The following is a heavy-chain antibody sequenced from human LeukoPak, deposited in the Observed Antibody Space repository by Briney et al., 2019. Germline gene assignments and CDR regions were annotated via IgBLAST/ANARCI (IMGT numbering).Heavy chain of an antibody. V-gene: IGHV3-33*06. D-gene: IGHD1-26*01. J-gene: IGHJ4*02. CDR3: AKDRRQWELLGYFDY. CDR2: IWYDGSNK. Sequence: QPGRSLRLSCAASGLTFSSYGMHWVRQAPGKGLEWVAVIWYDGSNKYYADSVKGRFTIYRDNSKNTLYLQMNSLRAEDTAVYYCAKDRRQWELLGYFDYWGQGTLVTVSS. CDR1: GLTFSSYG.